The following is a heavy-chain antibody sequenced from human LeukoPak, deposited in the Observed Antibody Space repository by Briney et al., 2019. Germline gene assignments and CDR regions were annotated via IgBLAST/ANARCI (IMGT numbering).Heavy chain of an antibody. D-gene: IGHD2-15*01. J-gene: IGHJ3*02. CDR3: ARQVATDGFDI. CDR2: IYPGDSDT. CDR1: GYSFTSYW. Sequence: GESLKISCKGSGYSFTSYWIGWVRQMPGKGLEWMGIIYPGDSDTRYSPSFQGQVTISADKSNSTAYLQWSSLKASDTDMYYCARQVATDGFDIWGQGTMVTVSS. V-gene: IGHV5-51*01.